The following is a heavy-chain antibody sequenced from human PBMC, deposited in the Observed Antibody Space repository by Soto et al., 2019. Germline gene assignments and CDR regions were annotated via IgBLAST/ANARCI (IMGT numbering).Heavy chain of an antibody. CDR3: ARDASPGYFDY. CDR1: GYTFVSYY. J-gene: IGHJ4*02. CDR2: IDQSGGRT. Sequence: QVHLVQSGAEVKKPGASVKVSCKTSGYTFVSYYIQWVRQAPGQGLEWMGVIDQSGGRTTYAQKFQGRVNMTREMSTGTLYMELSSLQSEDTAVYFWARDASPGYFDYWGQGTLVTVSS. V-gene: IGHV1-46*01.